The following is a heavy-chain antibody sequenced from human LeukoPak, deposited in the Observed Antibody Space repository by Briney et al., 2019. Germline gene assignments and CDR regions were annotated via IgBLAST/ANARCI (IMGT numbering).Heavy chain of an antibody. CDR2: IYYSGST. CDR3: ARFLRGYSGYLYYLDY. D-gene: IGHD5-12*01. V-gene: IGHV4-61*01. J-gene: IGHJ4*02. CDR1: GGSVSSGSYD. Sequence: SETLSLTCTVSGGSVSSGSYDGSCVRQPPGKGLEWIGYIYYSGSTNYNPSLKSRVTRSVDTSKNQLSLKLSSVTAADTAVYYCARFLRGYSGYLYYLDYWGQGTLVTVSS.